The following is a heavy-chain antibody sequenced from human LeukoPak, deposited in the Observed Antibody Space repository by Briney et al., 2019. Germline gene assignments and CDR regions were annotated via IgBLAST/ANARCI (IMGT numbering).Heavy chain of an antibody. CDR3: ARGRGYSSSWTTYHY. CDR1: GGSISRGDYY. V-gene: IGHV4-30-4*01. D-gene: IGHD6-13*01. Sequence: SQTLSLTCTVSGGSISRGDYYWSWIRQPPGKGLEWIGYIYYSGSTDYNPSLKSRVTISVDTSKNQFSLKLSSVTAADTAVYYCARGRGYSSSWTTYHYWGQGTLVTVSS. J-gene: IGHJ4*02. CDR2: IYYSGST.